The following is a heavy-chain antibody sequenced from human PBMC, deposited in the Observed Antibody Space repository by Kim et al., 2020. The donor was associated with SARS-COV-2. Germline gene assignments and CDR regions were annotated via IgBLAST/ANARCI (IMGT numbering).Heavy chain of an antibody. V-gene: IGHV3-23*01. Sequence: GGSLRLSCAASGFTFSSYAMSWVRQAPGKGLEWVSAISGSGGSTYYADSVKGRFTISRDNSKNTLYLQMNSLRAEDTAVYYCAKANRGYSYGTHYYYYYGMDVWGQGTTVTVSS. CDR2: ISGSGGST. D-gene: IGHD5-18*01. CDR1: GFTFSSYA. J-gene: IGHJ6*02. CDR3: AKANRGYSYGTHYYYYYGMDV.